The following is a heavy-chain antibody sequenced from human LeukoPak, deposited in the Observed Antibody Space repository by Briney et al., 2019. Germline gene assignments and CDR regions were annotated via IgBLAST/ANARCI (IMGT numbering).Heavy chain of an antibody. CDR3: ARGNYYDSSGYYLTDAFDI. CDR1: GGTFSSYA. Sequence: SVKVSCKASGGTFSSYAISWVRQAPGQGLEWMGGIIPIFGTANYAQKFQGRVTITTDESTSAAYMELSSLRSEDTAVYYCARGNYYDSSGYYLTDAFDIWGQGTMVTVSS. J-gene: IGHJ3*02. D-gene: IGHD3-22*01. V-gene: IGHV1-69*05. CDR2: IIPIFGTA.